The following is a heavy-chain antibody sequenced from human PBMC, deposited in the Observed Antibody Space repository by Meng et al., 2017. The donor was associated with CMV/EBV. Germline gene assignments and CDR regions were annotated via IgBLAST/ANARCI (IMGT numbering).Heavy chain of an antibody. CDR1: EFVFSIYA. CDR3: ARDSDHRGFDY. CDR2: ISYDGSNK. V-gene: IGHV3-30-3*01. J-gene: IGHJ4*02. Sequence: QVQLVESGXXXXXPXRSXRLSFAASEFVFSIYAMYWVRQAPGKGLEWVAVISYDGSNKYYADSVKGRFTISRDNSKNTLYLQMNSLRAEDTAVYYCARDSDHRGFDYWGQGTLVTVSS.